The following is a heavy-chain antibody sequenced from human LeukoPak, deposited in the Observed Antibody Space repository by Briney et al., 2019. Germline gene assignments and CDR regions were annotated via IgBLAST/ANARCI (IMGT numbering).Heavy chain of an antibody. V-gene: IGHV3-23*01. CDR1: GFTLGNYA. D-gene: IGHD3-3*01. CDR3: AREHYDFWSGYSKSNDY. CDR2: INHSGSST. Sequence: PGGSLRLSCAASGFTLGNYAMTWVRQAPGKGLEWVSAINHSGSSTFYADSVKGRFTISRDNAKNTLYLQMNSLRAEDTAVYYCAREHYDFWSGYSKSNDYWGQGTLVTVSS. J-gene: IGHJ4*02.